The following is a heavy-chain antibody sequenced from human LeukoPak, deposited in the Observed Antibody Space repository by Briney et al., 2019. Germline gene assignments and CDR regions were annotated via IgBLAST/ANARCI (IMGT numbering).Heavy chain of an antibody. CDR2: IYSGGST. J-gene: IGHJ6*02. CDR1: GFTVSSNY. CDR3: ARVEVVVRYYGMDV. Sequence: PGGSLRLSCAASGFTVSSNYMSWVRQAPGKGLEWVSVIYSGGSTYYADSVKGRFTISRDNSKNTLYLQMNSLRAEDTAVYYCARVEVVVRYYGMDVWGQGTTVTVSS. D-gene: IGHD2-2*01. V-gene: IGHV3-66*01.